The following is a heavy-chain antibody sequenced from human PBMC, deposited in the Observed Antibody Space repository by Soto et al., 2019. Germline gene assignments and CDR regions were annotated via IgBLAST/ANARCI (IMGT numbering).Heavy chain of an antibody. J-gene: IGHJ4*02. D-gene: IGHD3-22*01. CDR3: ARSYHYDSSGFYY. CDR1: GYTFTSNY. CDR2: IDPTDGST. V-gene: IGHV1-46*01. Sequence: QVQLVQSGAEVKKAGASVKVSCKASGYTFTSNYMHWVRQAPGQGLEWMGIIDPTDGSTTYAQKFQGRVTMTGDTSTSTVYMELGSLRFNDTAVYYCARSYHYDSSGFYYGGQGTLVTVSS.